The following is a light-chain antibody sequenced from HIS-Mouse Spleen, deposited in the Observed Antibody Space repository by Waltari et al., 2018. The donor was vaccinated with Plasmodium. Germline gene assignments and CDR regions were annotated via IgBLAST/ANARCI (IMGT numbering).Light chain of an antibody. V-gene: IGLV3-10*01. CDR2: EDS. Sequence: SYELTQPPSVSVSPGQTARITCSGDALPNKYAYWYQQKSGQAPVLVISEDSKRPAGIPEGFSGSSSGKMATLTISGAQVEDEADYYCYATDSSGNHRVFGGGTKLTVL. J-gene: IGLJ3*02. CDR1: ALPNKY. CDR3: YATDSSGNHRV.